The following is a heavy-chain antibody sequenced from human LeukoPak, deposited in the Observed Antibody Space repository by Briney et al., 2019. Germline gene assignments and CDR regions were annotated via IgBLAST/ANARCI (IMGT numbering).Heavy chain of an antibody. CDR3: ASAPANYYDSRDYFDY. Sequence: SVKVSCKASGGTFSSYVISWVRQAPGQGLEWMGRIIPTLGIANYAQKFQGRVTITADKFTSTAYMELSSLRSEDTAVYYCASAPANYYDSRDYFDYWGQGTLVTVSS. D-gene: IGHD3-22*01. CDR1: GGTFSSYV. J-gene: IGHJ4*02. CDR2: IIPTLGIA. V-gene: IGHV1-69*04.